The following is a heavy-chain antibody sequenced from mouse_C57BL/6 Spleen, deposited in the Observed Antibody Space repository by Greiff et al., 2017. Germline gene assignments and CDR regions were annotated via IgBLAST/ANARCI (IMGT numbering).Heavy chain of an antibody. V-gene: IGHV1-59*01. CDR3: ARNYYDYGAWFAY. CDR2: IDPSDSYT. Sequence: QVQLQQSGAELVRPGTSVKLSCKASGYTFTSYWMHWVKQRPGQGLEWIGVIDPSDSYTNYNQKFKGKATLTVDTSSSTAYMQLSSLTSEDSAVYYCARNYYDYGAWFAYWGQGTLVTVSA. J-gene: IGHJ3*01. CDR1: GYTFTSYW. D-gene: IGHD2-4*01.